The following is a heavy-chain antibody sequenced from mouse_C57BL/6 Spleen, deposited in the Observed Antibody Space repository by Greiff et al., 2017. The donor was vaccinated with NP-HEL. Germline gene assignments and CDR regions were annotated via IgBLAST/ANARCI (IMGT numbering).Heavy chain of an antibody. CDR1: GYSFTGYY. CDR3: ARSRVGRYFDY. J-gene: IGHJ2*01. Sequence: VQLQQSGPELVKPGASVKISCKASGYSFTGYYMNWVKQSPEKSLEWIGEINPSTGGTTYNQKFKAKATLTVDKSSSTAYMQLKSLTSEDSAVYYCARSRVGRYFDYWGQGTTLTVSS. CDR2: INPSTGGT. V-gene: IGHV1-42*01. D-gene: IGHD4-1*01.